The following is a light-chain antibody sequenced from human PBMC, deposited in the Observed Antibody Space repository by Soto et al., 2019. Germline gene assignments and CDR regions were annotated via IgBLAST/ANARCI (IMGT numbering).Light chain of an antibody. CDR3: QQFDNPLWT. Sequence: EIVLTQSPGTLSLSPGERATLSCRASQSVSNNYLAWYQQKPGQAPRLLIYGASNRATGIPDRFSGSGSGTDFTLTISRLEPEDFAVYYCQQFDNPLWTFGQGTKVDIK. CDR1: QSVSNNY. V-gene: IGKV3-20*01. J-gene: IGKJ1*01. CDR2: GAS.